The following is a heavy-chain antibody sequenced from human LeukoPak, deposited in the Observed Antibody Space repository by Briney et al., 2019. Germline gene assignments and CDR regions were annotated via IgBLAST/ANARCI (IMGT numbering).Heavy chain of an antibody. CDR1: GFTFSTYA. V-gene: IGHV3-30*04. D-gene: IGHD1-26*01. CDR2: ISYDGSNK. CDR3: AREGVGATSSYYFDY. J-gene: IGHJ4*02. Sequence: GGSLRLSCAASGFTFSTYAMSWVRQAPGKGLEWVAVISYDGSNKYYADSVKGRFTISRDNSKNTLYLQMNSLRAEDTAVYYCAREGVGATSSYYFDYWGQGTLVTVSS.